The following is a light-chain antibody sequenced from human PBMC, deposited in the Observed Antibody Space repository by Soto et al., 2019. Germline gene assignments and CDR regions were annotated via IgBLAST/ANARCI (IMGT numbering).Light chain of an antibody. CDR2: EVT. Sequence: QSALTQPPSASGSPGQSVTISCTGTSSDVGAYNYVSWYQQHAGKAPKLGIYEVTKRPSGVPDRFSGSKSANTASLTVSGLQAEDEADYYCSSFAPSNTWVFGGGTQLTVL. CDR3: SSFAPSNTWV. J-gene: IGLJ3*02. CDR1: SSDVGAYNY. V-gene: IGLV2-8*01.